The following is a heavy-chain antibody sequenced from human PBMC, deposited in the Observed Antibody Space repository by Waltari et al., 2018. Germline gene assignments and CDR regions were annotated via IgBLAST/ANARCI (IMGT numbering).Heavy chain of an antibody. V-gene: IGHV1-2*06. Sequence: QVQLVQSGAEVKKPGASVQVPCKASGYTFTSYSMHWVRQAPGQGLEWMGRINPNSGGTNYAQKFQGRVTMTRDTSISTAYMELSRLRSDDTAVYYCARHRGSYSIDYWGQGTLVTVSS. CDR3: ARHRGSYSIDY. CDR2: INPNSGGT. D-gene: IGHD1-26*01. J-gene: IGHJ4*02. CDR1: GYTFTSYS.